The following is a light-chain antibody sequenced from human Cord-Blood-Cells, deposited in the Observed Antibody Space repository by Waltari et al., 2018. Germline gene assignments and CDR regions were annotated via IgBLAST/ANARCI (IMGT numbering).Light chain of an antibody. CDR3: SSYTSSSTVV. Sequence: QSALTQPASVSGSPGQALTISCPGTSSAVGGYNYVSWYQQHPGKAPKLMIYDVSNRPSGVSNRFSGSKSGNTASLTISGLQAEDEADYYCSSYTSSSTVVFGGGTKLTVL. CDR2: DVS. V-gene: IGLV2-14*01. J-gene: IGLJ2*01. CDR1: SSAVGGYNY.